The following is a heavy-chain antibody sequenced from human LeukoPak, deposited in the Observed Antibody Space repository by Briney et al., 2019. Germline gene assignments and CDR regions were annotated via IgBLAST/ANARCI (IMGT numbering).Heavy chain of an antibody. CDR2: IYYSGST. CDR3: ARGSDSSGYSNFDY. J-gene: IGHJ4*02. D-gene: IGHD3-22*01. V-gene: IGHV4-39*07. CDR1: GGSISSSSYY. Sequence: SETLSLTCTVSGGSISSSSYYWGWIRQPPGKGLEWIGSIYYSGSTYYNPSLKSRVTISVDTSKNQFSLKLSPVTAADTAVYYCARGSDSSGYSNFDYWGQGTLVTVSS.